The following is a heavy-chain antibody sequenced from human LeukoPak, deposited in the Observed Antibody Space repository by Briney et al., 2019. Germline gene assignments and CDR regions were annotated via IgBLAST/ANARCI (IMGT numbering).Heavy chain of an antibody. CDR2: ITGSGISP. V-gene: IGHV3-23*01. D-gene: IGHD1-1*01. J-gene: IGHJ4*02. CDR1: GFTLSSYA. Sequence: GGSLRLSCAASGFTLSSYAMTWVRQAPGKGLEWVSGITGSGISPYYADSVKGRFTISRDNSKNTLFLQMDSLRAEDTALYYCAKLTTPGVTDYWGQGTLVTVSS. CDR3: AKLTTPGVTDY.